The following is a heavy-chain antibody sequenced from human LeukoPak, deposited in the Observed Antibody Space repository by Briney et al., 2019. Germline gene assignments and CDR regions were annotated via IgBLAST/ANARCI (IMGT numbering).Heavy chain of an antibody. CDR1: GGSISSDDYY. D-gene: IGHD3-10*01. V-gene: IGHV4-30-4*01. Sequence: SETLSLTCTVSGGSISSDDYYWSWIRQPPGKGLEWIGYNSYSGNTYYNPSLKSRVTISVDTSKNQFSLKLSSVTVADTAVYYCARDRKYGSESLRRLDYWGQGTLVTVSS. CDR3: ARDRKYGSESLRRLDY. CDR2: NSYSGNT. J-gene: IGHJ4*02.